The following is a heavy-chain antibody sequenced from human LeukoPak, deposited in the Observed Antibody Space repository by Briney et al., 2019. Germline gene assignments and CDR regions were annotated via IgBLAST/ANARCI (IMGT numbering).Heavy chain of an antibody. J-gene: IGHJ3*02. D-gene: IGHD2-2*01. CDR2: ISWNSGSI. CDR1: GFTFDDYA. Sequence: GRSLRLSCAASGFTFDDYAMHWVWQAPGKGLEWVSGISWNSGSIGYADSVKGRFTISRDNAKNSLYLQMNSLRAEDTALYYCAKVIYCSSTSCHDAFDIWGPGTMVTVSS. V-gene: IGHV3-9*01. CDR3: AKVIYCSSTSCHDAFDI.